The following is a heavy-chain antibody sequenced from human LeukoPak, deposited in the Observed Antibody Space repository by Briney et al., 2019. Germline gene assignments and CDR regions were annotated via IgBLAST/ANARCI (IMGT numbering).Heavy chain of an antibody. J-gene: IGHJ3*02. CDR2: ISAYNGNT. D-gene: IGHD6-13*01. CDR3: AMRMKQQLLPGGDAFDI. V-gene: IGHV1-18*01. CDR1: GYTFTSYG. Sequence: ASVKVSCKASGYTFTSYGISWVRQAPGQGLEWMGWISAYNGNTNYAQKLQGRVTMTTDTSTSTAYMELRSLRSDDTAVYYCAMRMKQQLLPGGDAFDIWGQGTMVTVSS.